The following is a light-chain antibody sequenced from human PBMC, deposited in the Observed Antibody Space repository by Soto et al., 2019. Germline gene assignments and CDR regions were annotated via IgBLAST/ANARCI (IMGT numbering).Light chain of an antibody. CDR1: RSDIGAYDY. V-gene: IGLV2-8*01. CDR3: SSYAGSILI. J-gene: IGLJ2*01. Sequence: QSVLTQPPSASGSPGQSVTISCTGTRSDIGAYDYVSWYQQHPGTAPKLMLYDVNRRPSGVPDRFSGSKSGNTASLTVSGLQAEDEADYYCSSYAGSILIFGGGTKVTVL. CDR2: DVN.